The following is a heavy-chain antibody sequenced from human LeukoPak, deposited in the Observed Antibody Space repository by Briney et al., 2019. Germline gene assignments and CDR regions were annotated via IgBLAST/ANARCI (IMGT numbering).Heavy chain of an antibody. CDR1: GGSISSHY. CDR2: IYYSGST. V-gene: IGHV4-59*11. Sequence: SETLSLTCTVSGGSISSHYWSWIRQPPGKGLEWIGYIYYSGSTNYNPSLKSRVTISVDTSKNQFSLKLSSVTAADTAVYYCARDYYDSSGYYFGYYYYYYMDVWGEGTTVTVSS. D-gene: IGHD3-22*01. CDR3: ARDYYDSSGYYFGYYYYYYMDV. J-gene: IGHJ6*03.